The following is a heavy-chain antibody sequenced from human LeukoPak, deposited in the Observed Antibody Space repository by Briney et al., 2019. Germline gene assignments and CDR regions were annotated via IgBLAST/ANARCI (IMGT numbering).Heavy chain of an antibody. CDR1: GFTFSSYA. CDR3: AKDRTIFGVASCDY. V-gene: IGHV3-23*01. D-gene: IGHD3-3*01. CDR2: ISGSGGST. J-gene: IGHJ4*02. Sequence: PGGSLRLSCAASGFTFSSYAMSWVRQAPGKGLEWDSAISGSGGSTYYADSVKGRFTISRDNPKNTLYLQMNSLRAEDTAVYYCAKDRTIFGVASCDYWGQGTLVTVSS.